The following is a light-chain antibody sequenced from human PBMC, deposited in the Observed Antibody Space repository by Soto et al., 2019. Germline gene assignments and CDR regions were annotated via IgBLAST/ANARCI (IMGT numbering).Light chain of an antibody. CDR1: QSVNSNY. CDR3: KQYDSTPPT. V-gene: IGKV3-20*01. J-gene: IGKJ1*01. CDR2: GAS. Sequence: EIVLTQSPGTLSLSPGERATLSCRASQSVNSNYLAWYQRKPGQAPRLLIYGASNRATDIPYRFSASGSGTAFTLTITRLEAEDFAVYYCKQYDSTPPTFGQGTKLEVK.